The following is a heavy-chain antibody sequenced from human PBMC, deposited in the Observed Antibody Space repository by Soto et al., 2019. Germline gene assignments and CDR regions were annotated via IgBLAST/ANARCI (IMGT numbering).Heavy chain of an antibody. J-gene: IGHJ6*03. CDR2: ISYDGSNK. V-gene: IGHV3-30*18. CDR3: AKEQAEEDSYTYMDV. CDR1: GFTFSSYG. Sequence: GGSLRLSCAASGFTFSSYGMHWVRQAPGKGLEWVAVISYDGSNKYYADSVKGRFTISRDNSKNTLYLQMNSLRAEDTAVYYCAKEQAEEDSYTYMDVWGKGTTLTVSS.